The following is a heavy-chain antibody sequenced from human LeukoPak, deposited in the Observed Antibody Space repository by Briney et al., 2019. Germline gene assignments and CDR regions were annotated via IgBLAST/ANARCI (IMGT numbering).Heavy chain of an antibody. CDR1: GYSFTSYW. Sequence: GESLKISCKGSGYSFTSYWIGWVRQMPGKGLEWMGIIYPGDSDTRYSPSFQGQVTISADKSISTAYLQWSSLKASDTAMYYCARQESSSGWQLGFWFDPWGQGTLVTVSS. CDR3: ARQESSSGWQLGFWFDP. D-gene: IGHD6-19*01. CDR2: IYPGDSDT. V-gene: IGHV5-51*01. J-gene: IGHJ5*02.